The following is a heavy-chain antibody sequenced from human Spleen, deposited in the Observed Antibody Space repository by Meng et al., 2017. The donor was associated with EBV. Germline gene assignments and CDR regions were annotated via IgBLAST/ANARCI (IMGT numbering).Heavy chain of an antibody. D-gene: IGHD2/OR15-2a*01. CDR1: GGSFSGYY. CDR3: ARENPARGNWFDP. J-gene: IGHJ5*02. V-gene: IGHV4-34*01. CDR2: INYSGRT. Sequence: QVQLPQGGAGLLKPSETLSLTCAVYGGSFSGYYWSWIRQPPGKGLQWIGEINYSGRTNYNPSLKSRVTISVDTSKNQFSLKLSSVTAADTAVYYCARENPARGNWFDPWGQGALVTVSS.